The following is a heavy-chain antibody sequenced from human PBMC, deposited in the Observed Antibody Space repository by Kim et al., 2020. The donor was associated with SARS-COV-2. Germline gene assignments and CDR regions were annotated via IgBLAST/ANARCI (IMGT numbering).Heavy chain of an antibody. CDR3: ARDLRQQLVRVYWYFDL. Sequence: GGSLRLSCAASGFTFSSYWMSWVRQAPGKGLEWVANIKQDGSEKYYVDSVKGRFTISRDNAKNSLYLQMNSLRAEDTAVYYCARDLRQQLVRVYWYFDLWGRGTLVTVSS. CDR1: GFTFSSYW. D-gene: IGHD6-13*01. CDR2: IKQDGSEK. J-gene: IGHJ2*01. V-gene: IGHV3-7*01.